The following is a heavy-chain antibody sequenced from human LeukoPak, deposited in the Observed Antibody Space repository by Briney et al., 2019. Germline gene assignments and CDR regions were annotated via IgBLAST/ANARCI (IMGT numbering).Heavy chain of an antibody. Sequence: PETLSLTCAVYGGSFSGYYWSWIRQPPGKGLEWIGEINHSGSTNYNPSLKSRVTISVDTSKNQFSLKLSSVTAADTAVYYCARFYDILTGYSIGNWFDPWGQGTLVTVSS. J-gene: IGHJ5*02. CDR3: ARFYDILTGYSIGNWFDP. CDR1: GGSFSGYY. V-gene: IGHV4-34*01. CDR2: INHSGST. D-gene: IGHD3-9*01.